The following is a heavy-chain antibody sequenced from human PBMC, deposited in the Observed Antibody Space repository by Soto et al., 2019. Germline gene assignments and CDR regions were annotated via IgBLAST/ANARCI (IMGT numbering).Heavy chain of an antibody. CDR3: AKAENWNYESYFDY. CDR1: GFTFGSSA. Sequence: VWSLGLSCASSGFTFGSSAMSWVRHAPVKGLDWVSAISGSGCSTYYADSVKGRFTISRDNSKNTLYLQMNSLRAEDTAVYYCAKAENWNYESYFDYWGQGTLVTVSS. CDR2: ISGSGCST. D-gene: IGHD1-7*01. J-gene: IGHJ4*02. V-gene: IGHV3-23*01.